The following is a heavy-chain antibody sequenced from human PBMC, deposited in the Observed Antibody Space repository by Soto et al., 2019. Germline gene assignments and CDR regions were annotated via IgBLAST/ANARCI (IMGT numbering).Heavy chain of an antibody. J-gene: IGHJ4*02. V-gene: IGHV4-59*08. CDR3: ARRLRATFDY. D-gene: IGHD4-17*01. CDR2: IYYSGST. CDR1: GGSISSYY. Sequence: SETLSLTCTVSGGSISSYYWRWIRQPPGKGLEWIGYIYYSGSTNYNPSLKSRVTISVDTSKNQFSLKLSSVTAADTAVYYCARRLRATFDYWGQGTLVTVSS.